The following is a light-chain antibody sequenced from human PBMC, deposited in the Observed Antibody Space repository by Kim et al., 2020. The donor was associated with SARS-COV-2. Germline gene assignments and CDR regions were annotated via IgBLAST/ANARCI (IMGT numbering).Light chain of an antibody. CDR2: AAS. CDR1: QSISTY. V-gene: IGKV1-39*01. CDR3: QQSYKTPYT. Sequence: SASVGDRVTITCRASQSISTYLNWYQRKPAKAPKLLIYAASSLQSGVPSRFSGSGSVTDFTLTISRLQPEDFATYYCQQSYKTPYTFGQGTKLEI. J-gene: IGKJ2*01.